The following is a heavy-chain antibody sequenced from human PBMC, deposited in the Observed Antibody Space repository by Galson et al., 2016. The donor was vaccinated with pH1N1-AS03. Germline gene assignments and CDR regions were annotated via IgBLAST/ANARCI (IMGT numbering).Heavy chain of an antibody. CDR3: VKNRGCTYGYPNFDY. V-gene: IGHV3-64D*06. CDR1: GFTFSTNA. CDR2: ISGNGNNT. D-gene: IGHD5-18*01. Sequence: SLRLSCAASGFTFSTNAMHWVRQAPGKGLEYVSAISGNGNNTYYTDSVKGRFTISRDNSKNTLYLQMSSLTAEDTAIYYCVKNRGCTYGYPNFDYWGQGALVTVS. J-gene: IGHJ4*02.